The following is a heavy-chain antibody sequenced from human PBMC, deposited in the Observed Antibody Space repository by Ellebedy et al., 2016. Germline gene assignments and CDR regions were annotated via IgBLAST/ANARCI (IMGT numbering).Heavy chain of an antibody. CDR2: ISQSGST. D-gene: IGHD6-13*01. J-gene: IGHJ4*02. CDR1: GGSFSGHY. V-gene: IGHV4-34*01. Sequence: SETLSLTCAVYGGSFSGHYWSWIRQPPGRGLEWIGEISQSGSTNYNPSLKSRVTISVDKSKNQFSLKLSSVTAADTAVYYCARTAPAGPYDYWGQGTLVTVSS. CDR3: ARTAPAGPYDY.